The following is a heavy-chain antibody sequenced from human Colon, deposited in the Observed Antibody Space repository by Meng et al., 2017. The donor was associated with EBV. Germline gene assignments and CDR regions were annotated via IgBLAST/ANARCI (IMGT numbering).Heavy chain of an antibody. CDR2: IYHSGST. CDR3: ARVGAYCGGDCYHPR. J-gene: IGHJ4*02. Sequence: QVPLQGAVPGVVKASGPLSLTCAASGGSLSSRNWWSWVRQPPGKGLEWIGEIYHSGSTNYNPSLKSRVTISVDESKNQFSLRLSSVTAADTAVYYCARVGAYCGGDCYHPRWGQGTLVTVSS. V-gene: IGHV4-4*02. D-gene: IGHD2-21*02. CDR1: GGSLSSRNW.